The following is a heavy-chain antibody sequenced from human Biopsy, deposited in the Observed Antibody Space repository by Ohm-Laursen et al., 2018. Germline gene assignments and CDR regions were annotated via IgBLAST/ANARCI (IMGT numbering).Heavy chain of an antibody. CDR2: VYYTGST. D-gene: IGHD3-22*01. V-gene: IGHV4-59*01. CDR1: GDSISSYY. CDR3: ARDRGYYSDRTVPGYFDL. J-gene: IGHJ2*01. Sequence: SDTLSLTCTVSGDSISSYYWSWIRQPLGKGLQWIGYVYYTGSTDYNPSLQSQVTISVDTSKNHFFLRLRSVTPADTAIYYCARDRGYYSDRTVPGYFDLWGRGTLVTVSS.